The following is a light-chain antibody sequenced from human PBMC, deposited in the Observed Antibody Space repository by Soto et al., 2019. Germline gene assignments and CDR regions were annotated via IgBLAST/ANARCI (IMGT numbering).Light chain of an antibody. Sequence: EIVLTQSPGTLSLSPGERATLSCRASQSVRNVYLAWYQQKPGQAPRLLIYDASNRATGIPARFSGSGSGTDFTLTIDRLEPEDVAVYYCQQSGSSPRTFGQGTKLEIK. J-gene: IGKJ2*01. CDR2: DAS. CDR3: QQSGSSPRT. V-gene: IGKV3-20*01. CDR1: QSVRNVY.